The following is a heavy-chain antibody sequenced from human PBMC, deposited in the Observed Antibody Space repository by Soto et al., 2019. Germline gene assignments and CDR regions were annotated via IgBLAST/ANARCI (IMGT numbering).Heavy chain of an antibody. Sequence: GGSLRLSCAASGFTFSSYGMHWFRQAPGKGLEWVAVIWYDGSNKYYADSVKGRFTISRDNSKNTLYLQMNSLRAEDTAVYYCGSDYYDSSGYYYPTTDYWGQGTLVTVSS. CDR1: GFTFSSYG. J-gene: IGHJ4*02. V-gene: IGHV3-33*01. D-gene: IGHD3-22*01. CDR3: GSDYYDSSGYYYPTTDY. CDR2: IWYDGSNK.